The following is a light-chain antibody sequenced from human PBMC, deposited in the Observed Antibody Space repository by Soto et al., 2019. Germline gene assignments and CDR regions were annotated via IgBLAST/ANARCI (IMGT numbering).Light chain of an antibody. CDR1: SSNIGAGND. V-gene: IGLV1-40*01. CDR2: GNN. J-gene: IGLJ3*02. Sequence: QLVLTQPPSVSGAPGQRVTISCTGSSSNIGAGNDVNWYQQLPGTAPKVLIYGNNKRPSGVPDRFSGSKSGTSASLAITGLQSEDEAEYFCQSYDSSLSGSGVFGGGTKVTVL. CDR3: QSYDSSLSGSGV.